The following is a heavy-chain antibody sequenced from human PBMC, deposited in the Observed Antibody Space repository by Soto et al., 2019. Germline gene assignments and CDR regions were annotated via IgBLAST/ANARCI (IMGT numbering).Heavy chain of an antibody. D-gene: IGHD3-22*01. CDR3: ASLYDSSGYYYGGYFDY. V-gene: IGHV3-23*01. J-gene: IGHJ4*02. CDR2: ISGSGGST. CDR1: GFTFSSYA. Sequence: EVQLLESGGGLVQPGGSLRLSCAASGFTFSSYAMSWVRQAPGKGLEWVSAISGSGGSTYYADSVKGRFTISRDNSKNTLYVQMNSLRAEDTAIYYCASLYDSSGYYYGGYFDYWGQGTLVTVSS.